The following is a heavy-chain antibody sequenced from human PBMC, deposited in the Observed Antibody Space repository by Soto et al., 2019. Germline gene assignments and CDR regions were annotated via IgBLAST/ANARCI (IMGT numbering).Heavy chain of an antibody. CDR3: ARDFSTWFQRGPRVY. CDR1: GYTFTNYG. V-gene: IGHV1-18*01. Sequence: ASVKVSCKASGYTFTNYGISWVRQAPGQGLEWMGWISPTSINTNYAQKFRGRATMTTDTSTSTAYMELRSLRSDDTAVYFCARDFSTWFQRGPRVYWGQGTLVTVSS. CDR2: ISPTSINT. D-gene: IGHD3-10*01. J-gene: IGHJ4*02.